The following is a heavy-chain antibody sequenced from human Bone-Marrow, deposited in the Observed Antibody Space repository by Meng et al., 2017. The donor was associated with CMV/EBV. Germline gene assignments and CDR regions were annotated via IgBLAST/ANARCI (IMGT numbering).Heavy chain of an antibody. D-gene: IGHD2-2*01. V-gene: IGHV3-15*01. CDR2: IKSKTDGGTT. CDR3: TTEPLGYCSSTSCPMPLDAFDI. Sequence: GESLKIPCAASGFTFSKAWMSWVRQAPGKGLEWVGRIKSKTDGGTTDYASPVKGRFTISRDDSKNTLYLQMNSLKTEDTAVYDCTTEPLGYCSSTSCPMPLDAFDIWGQGTMVTVSS. J-gene: IGHJ3*02. CDR1: GFTFSKAW.